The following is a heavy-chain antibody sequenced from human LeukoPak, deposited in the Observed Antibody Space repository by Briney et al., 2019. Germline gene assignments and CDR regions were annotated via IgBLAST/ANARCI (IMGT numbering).Heavy chain of an antibody. CDR1: GFTFSSYA. Sequence: PGGSLRLSCAASGFTFSSYAMHWVRQAPGKGLEWVAVISYDGSNKYYADSVKGRFTISRDNSKNTLYLQMNSLRAEDTAVYYCARRGYSYGSTGYYFDYRGQGTLVTVSS. CDR2: ISYDGSNK. J-gene: IGHJ4*02. CDR3: ARRGYSYGSTGYYFDY. D-gene: IGHD5-18*01. V-gene: IGHV3-30-3*01.